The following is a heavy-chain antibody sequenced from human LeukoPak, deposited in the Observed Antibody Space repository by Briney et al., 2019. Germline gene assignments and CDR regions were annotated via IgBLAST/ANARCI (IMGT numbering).Heavy chain of an antibody. CDR3: ARDLDSSGYYSNWSDP. CDR1: GGSISSGSYY. J-gene: IGHJ5*02. D-gene: IGHD3-22*01. V-gene: IGHV4-61*02. CDR2: IYTSGST. Sequence: PSQTLSLTCTFSGGSISSGSYYWSWIRQPAGKGLEWIGRIYTSGSTNYNPSLKSRVTISVDTSKNQFSLKLSSVTAADTAVYYCARDLDSSGYYSNWSDPWGQGTLVTVSS.